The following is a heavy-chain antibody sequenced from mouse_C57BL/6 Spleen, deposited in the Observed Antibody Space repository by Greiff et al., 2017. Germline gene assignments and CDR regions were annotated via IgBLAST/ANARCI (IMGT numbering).Heavy chain of an antibody. CDR3: ARDRRDPSSYFDY. CDR2: ISDGGSYT. Sequence: EVNVVESGGGLVKPGGSLKLSCAASGFTFSSYAMSWVRQTPEKRLEWVATISDGGSYTYYPDNVKGRFTIARDNAKNNLSLQMSHLKSEDTAMYYCARDRRDPSSYFDYWGQGTTLTVSS. D-gene: IGHD2-10*02. V-gene: IGHV5-4*01. J-gene: IGHJ2*01. CDR1: GFTFSSYA.